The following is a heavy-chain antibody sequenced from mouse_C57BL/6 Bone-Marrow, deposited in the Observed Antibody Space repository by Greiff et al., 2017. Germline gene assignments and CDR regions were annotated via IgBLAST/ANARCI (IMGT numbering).Heavy chain of an antibody. CDR2: IDPSDSYT. V-gene: IGHV1-69*01. J-gene: IGHJ3*01. D-gene: IGHD2-3*01. CDR3: AAEGYYGLAY. CDR1: GYTFTSYW. Sequence: QVQLQQSGPVLVMPGASVKLSCKASGYTFTSYWMHWVKQRPGHGLEWIGEIDPSDSYTNYNQKFKGKSTLTVEKSSSTAYMQISSLTSEDSAVYYGAAEGYYGLAYWGQGTLVTVSA.